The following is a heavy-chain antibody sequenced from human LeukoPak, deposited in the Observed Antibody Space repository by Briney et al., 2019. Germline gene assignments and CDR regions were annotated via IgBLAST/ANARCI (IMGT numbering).Heavy chain of an antibody. J-gene: IGHJ4*02. CDR1: GYTFTSYG. D-gene: IGHD3-10*01. Sequence: ASVKLSCKASGYTFTSYGISWVRQAPGQGLEWMGWITAYNDNTNYAQKLQGRVTMTTDTSTSTAYMELRSLRSDDTAVYYCARALLWFGEPSHIDYWGQGTLVTDSS. CDR3: ARALLWFGEPSHIDY. CDR2: ITAYNDNT. V-gene: IGHV1-18*01.